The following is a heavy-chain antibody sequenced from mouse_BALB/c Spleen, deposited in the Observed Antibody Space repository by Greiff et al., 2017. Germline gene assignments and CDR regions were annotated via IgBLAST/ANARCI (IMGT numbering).Heavy chain of an antibody. V-gene: IGHV7-3*02. CDR1: GFTFTDYY. CDR2: IRNKANGYTT. J-gene: IGHJ3*01. Sequence: EVKVEESGGGLVQPGGSLRLSCATSGFTFTDYYMSWVRQPPGKALEWLGFIRNKANGYTTEYSASVKGRFTISRDNSQSILYLQMNTLRAEDSATYYCARESYDYDAWFAYWGQGTLVTVSA. CDR3: ARESYDYDAWFAY. D-gene: IGHD2-4*01.